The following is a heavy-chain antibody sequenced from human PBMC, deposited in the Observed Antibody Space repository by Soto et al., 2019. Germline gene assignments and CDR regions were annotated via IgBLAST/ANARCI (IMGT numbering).Heavy chain of an antibody. D-gene: IGHD2-2*01. J-gene: IGHJ5*02. CDR3: ARDGCSSTSCYWFDP. CDR2: IYTSGST. V-gene: IGHV4-4*07. CDR1: GGSISSYY. Sequence: SETLSLTCTVSGGSISSYYWSWIRQPAGKRLEWIGRIYTSGSTNYNPSLKSRVTMSVDTSKNQFSLKLSSVTAADTAVYYCARDGCSSTSCYWFDPWGQGTLVTVSS.